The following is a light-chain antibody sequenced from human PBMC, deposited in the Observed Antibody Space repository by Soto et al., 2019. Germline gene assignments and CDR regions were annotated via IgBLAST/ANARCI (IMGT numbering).Light chain of an antibody. J-gene: IGKJ1*01. CDR3: QECNTWPQT. CDR2: DAS. Sequence: EIVLTQSPATLSLSPGERATLSCRASQSVISYLAWYQQKPGQAPRLLMYDASNRATGIPARFTGSGSATHFTLTITRLEPADLAVYYCQECNTWPQTFRQGTKGEIK. CDR1: QSVISY. V-gene: IGKV3-11*01.